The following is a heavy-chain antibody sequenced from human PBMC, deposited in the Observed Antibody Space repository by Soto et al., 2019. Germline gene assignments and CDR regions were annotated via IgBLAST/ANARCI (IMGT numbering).Heavy chain of an antibody. D-gene: IGHD2-15*01. Sequence: EVQLVESGGGLVQPGGSLRLSCAASGFTFRNYWMYWVRQAPGQGLEWVSRINSDGSVSSYADSVKGQLTISRDNVKNTLYLLMDSLRAEDTAVYYCARGDCVGGSCYSLAGSFYYYMDAWGKGTTVTVFS. J-gene: IGHJ6*03. CDR2: INSDGSVS. CDR3: ARGDCVGGSCYSLAGSFYYYMDA. V-gene: IGHV3-74*02. CDR1: GFTFRNYW.